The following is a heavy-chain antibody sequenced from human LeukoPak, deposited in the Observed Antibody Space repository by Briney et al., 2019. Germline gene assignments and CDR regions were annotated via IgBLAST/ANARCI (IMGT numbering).Heavy chain of an antibody. Sequence: GASVKVSCTASGGTFSSYAISWVRQAPGQGLEWMGGIIPILGTANYAQKFQGRVTITADESTSTAYMELSSLRAEDTAVYYCARDRVHSSGWYYNYYYYYGMDVWGQGTTVTASS. CDR1: GGTFSSYA. CDR2: IIPILGTA. V-gene: IGHV1-69*13. D-gene: IGHD6-19*01. CDR3: ARDRVHSSGWYYNYYYYYGMDV. J-gene: IGHJ6*02.